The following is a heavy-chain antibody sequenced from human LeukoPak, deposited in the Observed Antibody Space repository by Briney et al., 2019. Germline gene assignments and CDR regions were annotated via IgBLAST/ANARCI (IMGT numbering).Heavy chain of an antibody. J-gene: IGHJ4*02. D-gene: IGHD2-8*01. Sequence: ASVKVSCKDSGYTFTGYYMHWVRQAPGQGLEWMGWINPNSGGTNYAQKFQGRVTMTRDTSISTAYMELSRLRSDDTAVYYCARWLGWDIVLMVYALDYWGQGTLVTVSS. CDR3: ARWLGWDIVLMVYALDY. V-gene: IGHV1-2*02. CDR2: INPNSGGT. CDR1: GYTFTGYY.